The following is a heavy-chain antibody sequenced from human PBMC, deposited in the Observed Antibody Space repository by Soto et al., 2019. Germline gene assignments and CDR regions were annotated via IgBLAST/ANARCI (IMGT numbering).Heavy chain of an antibody. CDR3: ARNGYCHDPAGTYNYFDP. D-gene: IGHD6-13*01. V-gene: IGHV1-18*04. Sequence: GYSVKVSCKASGDTFTNYGLSWLRQAPSQGREWIGSISAYNGNTNYAQKFQGRVTLTTNTSTSTAYMDLTTLTSDDTAVYYCARNGYCHDPAGTYNYFDPWGQGTLVTVSS. CDR1: GDTFTNYG. J-gene: IGHJ5*02. CDR2: ISAYNGNT.